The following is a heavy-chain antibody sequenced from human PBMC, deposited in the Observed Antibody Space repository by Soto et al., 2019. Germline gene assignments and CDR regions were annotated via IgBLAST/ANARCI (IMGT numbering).Heavy chain of an antibody. D-gene: IGHD2-2*01. CDR2: ISASNGNR. CDR1: GYDFSSYG. Sequence: QVQLVQSGAEVKKPGASVKVSCKASGYDFSSYGISWVRQAPGQGLEWMGWISASNGNRDSAQQFQGIVTMTSDTSRTLAYMQLRSLSADDTAVYYCVREPQRNEYWVQGTLVNVSS. J-gene: IGHJ4*02. CDR3: VREPQRNEY. V-gene: IGHV1-18*04.